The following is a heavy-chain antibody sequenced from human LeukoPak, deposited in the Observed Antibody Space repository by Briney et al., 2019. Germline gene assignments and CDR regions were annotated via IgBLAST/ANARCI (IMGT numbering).Heavy chain of an antibody. CDR2: ISWDGGST. J-gene: IGHJ6*03. Sequence: GGSLRLSCAASGFTFDDYTMHWVRQAPGKGLEWVSLISWDGGSTYYADSVKGRFTISRDNSKNSLYLQMNSLRTEDTALYYCAKDKGLKRYYYYYMDVWGKGTTVTVSS. CDR3: AKDKGLKRYYYYYMDV. CDR1: GFTFDDYT. D-gene: IGHD2-8*01. V-gene: IGHV3-43*01.